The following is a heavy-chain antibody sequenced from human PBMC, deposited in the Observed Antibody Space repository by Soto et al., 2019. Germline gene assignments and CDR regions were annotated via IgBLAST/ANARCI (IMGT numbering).Heavy chain of an antibody. J-gene: IGHJ5*02. Sequence: QVQLVQSGAEVKKPGASVKVSCKASGYTFTGYYMHWVRQAPGQGLEWMGWINPNSGGTNYAQKFQGRVTMTRDTSISTAYMGLSRLRSDDTAVYYCARGRGPGPVTMVRGVRGGNWFDPWGQGTLVTVSS. D-gene: IGHD3-10*01. CDR2: INPNSGGT. V-gene: IGHV1-2*02. CDR1: GYTFTGYY. CDR3: ARGRGPGPVTMVRGVRGGNWFDP.